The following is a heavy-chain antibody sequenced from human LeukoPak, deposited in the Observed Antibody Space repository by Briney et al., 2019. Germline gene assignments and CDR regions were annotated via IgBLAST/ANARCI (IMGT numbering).Heavy chain of an antibody. J-gene: IGHJ4*02. CDR3: AKDRGGYCSSTSCPTVFDY. CDR2: ISGSGGST. D-gene: IGHD2-2*01. V-gene: IGHV3-23*01. CDR1: GFTFSSLA. Sequence: GGSLRLSCVASGFTFSSLAMHWVRQAPGKGLEWVSAISGSGGSTYYADSVKGRFTISRDNSKNTLYLQMNSLRAEDTAVYYCAKDRGGYCSSTSCPTVFDYWGQGTLVTVSS.